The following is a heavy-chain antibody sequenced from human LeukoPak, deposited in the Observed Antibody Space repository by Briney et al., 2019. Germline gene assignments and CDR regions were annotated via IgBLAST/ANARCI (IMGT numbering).Heavy chain of an antibody. CDR3: ARAGRQRYFDWLSPNDAFDI. Sequence: ASVKVSCKASGYTFTTSDINWVRQAPGQGLQWMGWMNPNSGNTGYAQKFQGRVTMTRNTSISTAYMELSSLRSEDTAVYYCARAGRQRYFDWLSPNDAFDIWGQGTMVTVSS. CDR2: MNPNSGNT. D-gene: IGHD3-9*01. CDR1: GYTFTTSD. V-gene: IGHV1-8*01. J-gene: IGHJ3*02.